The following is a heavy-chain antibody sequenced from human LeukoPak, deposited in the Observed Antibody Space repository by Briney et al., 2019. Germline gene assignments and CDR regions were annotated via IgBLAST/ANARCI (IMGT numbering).Heavy chain of an antibody. Sequence: SETLSLTCTVSGDSISSYYWSWIRQPPGKGLEWIGYVYSSGTTKYNPSLKSRVTMSVDTSKNQISLNLLSVTAADTAMYYCARHPRSCTGSGTCYSWFDPSGQATLVTVSS. CDR1: GDSISSYY. J-gene: IGHJ5*02. CDR3: ARHPRSCTGSGTCYSWFDP. D-gene: IGHD2-15*01. CDR2: VYSSGTT. V-gene: IGHV4-59*08.